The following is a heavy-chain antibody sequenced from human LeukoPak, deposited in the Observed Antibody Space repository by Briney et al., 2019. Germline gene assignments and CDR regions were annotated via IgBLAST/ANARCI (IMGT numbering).Heavy chain of an antibody. Sequence: SETLSLTCGVSSGSLSCYYWRWIRQPPGGGLEWLGEITHSGSPNYNPSLKSRVTISGDTSKKQVSLNLTSVTAADTGAYYCARGVDLWGRGTPVTVSS. J-gene: IGHJ2*01. CDR3: ARGVDL. CDR1: SGSLSCYY. CDR2: ITHSGSP. V-gene: IGHV4-34*01.